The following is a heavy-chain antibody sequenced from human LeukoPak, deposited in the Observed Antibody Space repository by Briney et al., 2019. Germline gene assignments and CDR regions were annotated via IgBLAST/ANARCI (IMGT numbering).Heavy chain of an antibody. CDR2: IYYSGST. CDR1: GGSISSSSYY. J-gene: IGHJ3*01. V-gene: IGHV4-39*07. Sequence: SETQSLTCTVSGGSISSSSYYWGWIRQPPGKGLEWIGSIYYSGSTYYNPSLKSRVTMSVDTSKNQFSLKLSSVTAADTAVYYCARMTGIAAAVNSWGQGTMVTVSS. D-gene: IGHD6-13*01. CDR3: ARMTGIAAAVNS.